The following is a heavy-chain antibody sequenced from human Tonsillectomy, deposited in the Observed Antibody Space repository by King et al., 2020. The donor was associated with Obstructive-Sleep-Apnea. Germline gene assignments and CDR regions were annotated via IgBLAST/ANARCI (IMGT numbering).Heavy chain of an antibody. V-gene: IGHV4-34*01. D-gene: IGHD6-19*01. CDR1: GGSFSGYY. CDR2: INHSGST. CDR3: AREGIAVAGTWFDP. Sequence: VQLQQWGAGLLKPSETLSLTCAVYGGSFSGYYWSWIRQPPGKGLEWIGEINHSGSTNYNPSLKSRVTISVDTSKNQFSLTLSSVTAADTAVYYCAREGIAVAGTWFDPWGQGTLVTVSS. J-gene: IGHJ5*02.